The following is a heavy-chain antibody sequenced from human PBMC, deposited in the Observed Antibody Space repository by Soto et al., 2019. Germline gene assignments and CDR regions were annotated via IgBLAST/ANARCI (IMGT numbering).Heavy chain of an antibody. CDR2: IYPGDSDT. V-gene: IGHV5-51*01. CDR1: GYTFTDYW. J-gene: IGHJ4*02. D-gene: IGHD3-16*01. Sequence: GESLKISCKGSGYTFTDYWIGWVRQLPGKGLEWMGIIYPGDSDTRYSPSFQGHVTITVDKSTNTAYLQWNTLRASDTAMYYCARLPVLSLVAVWGFDYWGLGTLVTVS. CDR3: ARLPVLSLVAVWGFDY.